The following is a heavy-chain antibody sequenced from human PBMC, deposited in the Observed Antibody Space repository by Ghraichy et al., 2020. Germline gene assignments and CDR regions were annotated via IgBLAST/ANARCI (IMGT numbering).Heavy chain of an antibody. D-gene: IGHD6-19*01. CDR3: ASDLSRYSSGWYEGYFDY. CDR2: ISYDGSNK. CDR1: GFTFSSYA. V-gene: IGHV3-30-3*01. J-gene: IGHJ4*02. Sequence: GGSLRLSCAASGFTFSSYAMHWVRQAPGKGLEWVAVISYDGSNKYYADSVKGRFTISRDNSKNTLYLQMNSLRAEDTAVYYCASDLSRYSSGWYEGYFDYWGQGTLVTVSS.